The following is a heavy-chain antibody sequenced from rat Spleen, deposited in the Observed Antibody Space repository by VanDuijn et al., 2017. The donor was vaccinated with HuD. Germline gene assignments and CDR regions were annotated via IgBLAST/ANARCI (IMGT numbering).Heavy chain of an antibody. CDR1: GFSLTTNG. J-gene: IGHJ3*01. CDR2: ISSGGNT. Sequence: QVQLKESGPGLVQPSQTLSLTCTVSGFSLTTNGVTWFRQPPGKGLEWIASISSGGNTYYNSALKSRLSISRDTSKSQVFLKMNSLQTEDTAMYFCARSNYWGQGTLVTVSS. CDR3: ARSNY. V-gene: IGHV2S12*01.